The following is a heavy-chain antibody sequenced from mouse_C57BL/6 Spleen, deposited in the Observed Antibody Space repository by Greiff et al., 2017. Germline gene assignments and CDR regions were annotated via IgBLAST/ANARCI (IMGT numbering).Heavy chain of an antibody. D-gene: IGHD1-1*01. CDR2: IHPNSGGT. Sequence: VQLQQSGAELVKPGASVKMSCKASGYTFTSYWMHWVKQRHGRGLEWIGRIHPNSGGTNYNQKFKGKATLTVDKPSSTAYMQRSSLTSEDSAVYYCARDGNYYSCALDYWGQGTTLTVSS. V-gene: IGHV1-72*01. CDR3: ARDGNYYSCALDY. J-gene: IGHJ4*01. CDR1: GYTFTSYW.